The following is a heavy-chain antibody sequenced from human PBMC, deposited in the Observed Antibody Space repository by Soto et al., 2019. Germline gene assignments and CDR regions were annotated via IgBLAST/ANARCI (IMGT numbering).Heavy chain of an antibody. V-gene: IGHV4-4*01. Sequence: QVQLQEPGPGLVKPSGTLSLTCTVSGGINYYSWVRQPPGKGLEWIGQIYHNGDVSYNPSLQGRVTISIDKSKNQIYLNLPSLTAADTAVYCCAQHRGYALQYWGQGALVAVSS. CDR1: GGINY. CDR3: AQHRGYALQY. J-gene: IGHJ4*02. D-gene: IGHD3-16*01. CDR2: IYHNGDV.